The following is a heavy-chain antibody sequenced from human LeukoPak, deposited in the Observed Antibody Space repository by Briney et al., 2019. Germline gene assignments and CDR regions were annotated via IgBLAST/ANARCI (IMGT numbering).Heavy chain of an antibody. Sequence: GASVKVSCKASGYTFTSYYMHWVRQAPGQGLGWMGIINPSGGSTSYAQKFQGRVTMTRDTSTSTVYMELSSLRSEDTAVYYCARGSIVVVPAANNWFDPWGQGTLVTVSS. V-gene: IGHV1-46*01. CDR2: INPSGGST. CDR3: ARGSIVVVPAANNWFDP. J-gene: IGHJ5*02. CDR1: GYTFTSYY. D-gene: IGHD2-2*01.